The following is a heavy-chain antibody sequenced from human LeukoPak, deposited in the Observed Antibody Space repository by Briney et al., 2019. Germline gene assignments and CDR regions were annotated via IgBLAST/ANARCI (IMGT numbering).Heavy chain of an antibody. CDR3: ARRGAATNAFDI. CDR1: GFTFSSYW. J-gene: IGHJ3*02. D-gene: IGHD1-26*01. V-gene: IGHV3-74*01. CDR2: IKSDGSST. Sequence: QTGGSLRLSCAASGFTFSSYWMHWVRQAPGKGLVWVSRIKSDGSSTSYADSVKGRFTTSRDNAKNTLYLQMNSLRAEDTAVYYCARRGAATNAFDIWGQGTMVTVSS.